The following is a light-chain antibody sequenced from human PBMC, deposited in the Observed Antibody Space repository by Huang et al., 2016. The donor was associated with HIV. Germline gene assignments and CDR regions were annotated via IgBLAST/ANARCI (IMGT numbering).Light chain of an antibody. Sequence: IVMTQTPLSLSVTPGQPATISCKSNQSLLHSDGKTYLYWYLQRPGQSPQRLIYDVSSRFSGVPDRFRGSGSGTDFTLKISRVEAGDVGIYYCMQYTHLRTFGQGTKLEIK. J-gene: IGKJ2*02. CDR3: MQYTHLRT. CDR2: DVS. CDR1: QSLLHSDGKTY. V-gene: IGKV2-29*02.